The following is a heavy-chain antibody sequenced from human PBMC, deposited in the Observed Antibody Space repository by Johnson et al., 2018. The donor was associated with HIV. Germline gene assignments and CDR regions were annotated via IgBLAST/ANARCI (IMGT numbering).Heavy chain of an antibody. J-gene: IGHJ3*02. Sequence: VQLVESGGGLVKPGGSLRLSCAASGFTFSNAWMSWVRQAPGKGLEWVGRIKSKTDGGTTDYVAPVKGRFTISRDDSKNTLYLQMNSRKTEDTAVYYCTTGEGYYGSSGLGDAFDIWGQGTMVTVSS. CDR2: IKSKTDGGTT. V-gene: IGHV3-15*01. CDR3: TTGEGYYGSSGLGDAFDI. D-gene: IGHD3-22*01. CDR1: GFTFSNAW.